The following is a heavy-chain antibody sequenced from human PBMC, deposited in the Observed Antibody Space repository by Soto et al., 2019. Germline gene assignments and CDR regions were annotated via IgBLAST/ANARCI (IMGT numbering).Heavy chain of an antibody. V-gene: IGHV3-23*01. CDR1: GFPFSGYA. D-gene: IGHD3-22*01. CDR2: ISGSGSST. Sequence: GGSLRLSCAASGFPFSGYAIHWVRQAPGKGLEWVSVISGSGSSTYYADSVKGRFTISRDNSKNTLYLQMNSLRAEDTAVYYCAKDFQYYYDSSGYQATGPFDPWGQGTLVTVSS. J-gene: IGHJ5*02. CDR3: AKDFQYYYDSSGYQATGPFDP.